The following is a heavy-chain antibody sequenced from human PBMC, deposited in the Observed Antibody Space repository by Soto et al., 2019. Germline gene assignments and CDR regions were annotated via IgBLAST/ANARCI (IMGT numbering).Heavy chain of an antibody. CDR3: VRESGGGGYCRGGSCHGMDV. CDR1: GGSISSYH. V-gene: IGHV4-4*07. Sequence: QVQLQESGPGLVKPSETLTLTCTVAGGSISSYHWSWIRQTAGRRLEWIGRFYTSGCTNTYYNPALKSRVTMSVATSKTQFSLEMTSVTAADTAVYYCVRESGGGGYCRGGSCHGMDVWGQGTTVTVSS. J-gene: IGHJ6*02. CDR2: FYTSGCTNT. D-gene: IGHD2-15*01.